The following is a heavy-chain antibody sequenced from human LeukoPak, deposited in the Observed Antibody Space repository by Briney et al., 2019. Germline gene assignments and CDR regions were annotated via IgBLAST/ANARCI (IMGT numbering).Heavy chain of an antibody. CDR1: GFTFSSYW. J-gene: IGHJ4*02. V-gene: IGHV3-74*01. Sequence: PGGSLRLSCAASGFTFSSYWMNWVRQAPGKGLVWVSRIASDGSSTTYADSVKGRFSISRDNAKNTLYLQMNSLRAEDTAVYYCARGGDYYDSSGPDFDYWGQGTLVTVSS. D-gene: IGHD3-22*01. CDR2: IASDGSST. CDR3: ARGGDYYDSSGPDFDY.